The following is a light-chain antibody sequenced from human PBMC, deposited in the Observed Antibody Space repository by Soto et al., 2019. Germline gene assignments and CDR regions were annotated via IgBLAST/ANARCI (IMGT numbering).Light chain of an antibody. CDR2: EVS. J-gene: IGLJ3*02. CDR3: CSYVGSSTFEV. V-gene: IGLV2-23*02. Sequence: QSALTQPASVSGSPGQSITISCTGTSSDVGSYNLVSWYQQHPGKAPKLMIYEVSKRPSGVSNRFSGSKSGNTASLTISGLQAEDEADYYCCSYVGSSTFEVFGGGTQLTVL. CDR1: SSDVGSYNL.